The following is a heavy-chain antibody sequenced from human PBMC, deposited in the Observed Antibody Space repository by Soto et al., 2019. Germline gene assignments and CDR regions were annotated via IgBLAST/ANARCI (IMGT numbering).Heavy chain of an antibody. CDR2: ISGSSGST. J-gene: IGHJ4*02. Sequence: GGSLRLSCAASGFTFSSYAMSWVRQAPGKGLEWVSAISGSSGSTYYADSVKGRFTISRDNSKNTLYLQMNSLRAEDTAVYYCAKDRDSSSWYQDASFDYWGQGTLVTVSS. D-gene: IGHD6-13*01. CDR3: AKDRDSSSWYQDASFDY. V-gene: IGHV3-23*01. CDR1: GFTFSSYA.